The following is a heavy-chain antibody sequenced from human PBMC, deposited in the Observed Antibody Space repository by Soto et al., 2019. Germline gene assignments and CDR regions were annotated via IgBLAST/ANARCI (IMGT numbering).Heavy chain of an antibody. D-gene: IGHD1-7*01. CDR1: GFSLSTSGVG. V-gene: IGHV2-5*02. Sequence: QLTLKESGPTLVKPTQTLTLTCTFSGFSLSTSGVGVVWIRQPPGKALEWLGIMYWDDDKRYRPSLKSRPTITKDTSKTPVVLTMTNMGPVDTGTYYCAHNDVDGTSWCDPWGQGTLVIVA. J-gene: IGHJ5*02. CDR2: MYWDDDK. CDR3: AHNDVDGTSWCDP.